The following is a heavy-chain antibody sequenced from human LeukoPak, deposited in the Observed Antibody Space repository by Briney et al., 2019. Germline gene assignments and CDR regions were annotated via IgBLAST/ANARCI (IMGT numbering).Heavy chain of an antibody. V-gene: IGHV3-23*01. D-gene: IGHD2-2*01. Sequence: GGSLRLSCAASGFTFSSYAMSWVRQAPGKGLEWVSAISDSGGSTYYADYVKGRFTISRDNSKNTLYLQMNSLRAEDTAVYYCAKDSHCSSTSCYGHNWFDPWGQGTPVTVSS. CDR1: GFTFSSYA. J-gene: IGHJ5*02. CDR3: AKDSHCSSTSCYGHNWFDP. CDR2: ISDSGGST.